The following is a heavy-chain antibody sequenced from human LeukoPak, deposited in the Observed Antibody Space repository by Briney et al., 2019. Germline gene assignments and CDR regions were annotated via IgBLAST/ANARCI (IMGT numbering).Heavy chain of an antibody. D-gene: IGHD6-13*01. J-gene: IGHJ4*02. Sequence: SAKVSCKASGGTFSSFAIILVRQDPGQGLVWMGGIIPIFGTANYAQKFQGRVTITADESTSTAYMELSSLKSEDTAVYYCARDRGSSSPLGYWGQGTLVTVSS. CDR3: ARDRGSSSPLGY. V-gene: IGHV1-69*01. CDR2: IIPIFGTA. CDR1: GGTFSSFA.